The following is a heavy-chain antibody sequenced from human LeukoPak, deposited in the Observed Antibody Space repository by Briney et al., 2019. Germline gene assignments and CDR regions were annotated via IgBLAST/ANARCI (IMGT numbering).Heavy chain of an antibody. CDR1: GGTFSSYA. CDR3: ARDQVPYSSSWSDAFDI. D-gene: IGHD6-13*01. J-gene: IGHJ3*02. Sequence: SVKVSCKASGGTFSSYAISWVRQAPGQGLEWMGGIIPIFGTANYAQKFQGRVTITADESTSTAYMELSSLRSEGTAVYYCARDQVPYSSSWSDAFDIWGQGTMVTVSS. V-gene: IGHV1-69*01. CDR2: IIPIFGTA.